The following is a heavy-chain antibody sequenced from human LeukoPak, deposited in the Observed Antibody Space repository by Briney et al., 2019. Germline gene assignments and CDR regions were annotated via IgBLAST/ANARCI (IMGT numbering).Heavy chain of an antibody. V-gene: IGHV4-34*01. D-gene: IGHD3-10*01. CDR1: GGSFSGYY. Sequence: SETLSLTCAVYGGSFSGYYWSWIRQPPGKGLEWIGEINHSGGTNYNPSLKSRVTISVDTSKNQFSLKLSSVTAPDTAVYYCARGGDDDYAMDVWGQRTTVTVS. CDR3: ARGGDDDYAMDV. J-gene: IGHJ6*02. CDR2: INHSGGT.